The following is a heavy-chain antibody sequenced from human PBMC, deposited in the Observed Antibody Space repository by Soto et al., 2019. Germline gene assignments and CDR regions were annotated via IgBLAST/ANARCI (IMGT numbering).Heavy chain of an antibody. CDR2: IYYGGST. D-gene: IGHD2-2*01. CDR3: ARESVVPGGMDV. J-gene: IGHJ6*02. Sequence: QMQLQESGPGLVKPSQTLSLTCTVSGGSISSGGYYWSWIRQHPGKGVEWIGYIYYGGSTYYNPYLKSRVTISVDTSKNQFSLKLSSVTAADTAVYCCARESVVPGGMDVWGQGTTVTVSS. CDR1: GGSISSGGYY. V-gene: IGHV4-31*03.